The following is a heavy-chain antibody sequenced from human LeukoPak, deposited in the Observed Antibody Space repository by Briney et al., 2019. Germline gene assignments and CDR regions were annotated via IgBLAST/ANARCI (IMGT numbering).Heavy chain of an antibody. D-gene: IGHD2-15*01. CDR1: GFTFSSYA. J-gene: IGHJ4*02. CDR3: ARDYSGYCSGRTCQFDS. V-gene: IGHV3-21*01. CDR2: ITSSSLYI. Sequence: GGSLRLSCAASGFTFSSYAMNWVRQAPGKGLEWVSSITSSSLYIYYADSVKGRFTISRDNAKNALYLQMNSLRAEDTAVYYCARDYSGYCSGRTCQFDSWSQGTLVTVSS.